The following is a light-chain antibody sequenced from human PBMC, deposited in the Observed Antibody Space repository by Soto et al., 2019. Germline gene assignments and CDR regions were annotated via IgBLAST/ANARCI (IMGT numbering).Light chain of an antibody. CDR1: SSDVGGYNY. J-gene: IGLJ1*01. V-gene: IGLV2-14*01. Sequence: QSALTQPASGSGSPGQSITISCTGTSSDVGGYNYVSWYQQHPGKAPQLMIYEVSNRTSGVSNRFSGSKSGNTASLTISGLQAEDEADYYCSSYTSSSTLVFVTGTKVTVL. CDR3: SSYTSSSTLV. CDR2: EVS.